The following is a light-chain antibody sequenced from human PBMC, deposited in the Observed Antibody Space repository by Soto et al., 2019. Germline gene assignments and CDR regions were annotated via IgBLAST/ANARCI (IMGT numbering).Light chain of an antibody. CDR1: NIGSKS. V-gene: IGLV3-21*02. Sequence: SSDRAQPPSVSVAPGQTARITCGGNNIGSKSVHWYRQKPGQAPVLVVYDDSDRPSGIPERFSGSNSGNTATLTISRVEAGDEAAYYCQVWDSSSDPNYVFGTGAKVTVL. J-gene: IGLJ1*01. CDR3: QVWDSSSDPNYV. CDR2: DDS.